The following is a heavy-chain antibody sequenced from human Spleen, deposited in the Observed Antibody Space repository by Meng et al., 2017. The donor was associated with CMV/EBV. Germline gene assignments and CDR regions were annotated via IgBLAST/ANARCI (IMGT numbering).Heavy chain of an antibody. CDR3: AKESVPYNWNDLFPTTDYGMDV. V-gene: IGHV3-11*04. Sequence: GESLKISCAASGFTFSDYYMTWIRQAPGKGLEWISFISDSGSAMYYADSVKGRFTISRDNSKNTLYLQMNSQRAEDTAVYYCAKESVPYNWNDLFPTTDYGMDVWGQGTTVTVSS. J-gene: IGHJ6*02. CDR1: GFTFSDYY. CDR2: ISDSGSAM. D-gene: IGHD1-20*01.